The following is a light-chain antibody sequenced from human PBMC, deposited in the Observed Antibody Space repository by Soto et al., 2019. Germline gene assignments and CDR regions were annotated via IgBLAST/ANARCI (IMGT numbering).Light chain of an antibody. Sequence: EIVMTQSPATLSVSPGERATLSCRASQSVSSNLAWYQQKPGQAPRLLIYDASTRATGIPARFSGSGSGTEFTLTISSLQSEDFAVYYCHQYSNWPRTFGQGTKVEIK. CDR3: HQYSNWPRT. CDR1: QSVSSN. V-gene: IGKV3-15*01. J-gene: IGKJ1*01. CDR2: DAS.